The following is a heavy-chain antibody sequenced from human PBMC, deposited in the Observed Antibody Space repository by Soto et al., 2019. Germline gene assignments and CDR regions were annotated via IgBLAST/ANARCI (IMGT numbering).Heavy chain of an antibody. CDR3: ARDVDYGISVYMDV. Sequence: PGGSLRLSCAASGFTFSSYSMNWVRQAPGKGLEWVSSISSSSSYIYYADSVKGRFTISRDNAKNSLYLQMNSLRAEDTAVYYCARDVDYGISVYMDVWGKGTTVTVSS. CDR1: GFTFSSYS. V-gene: IGHV3-21*01. J-gene: IGHJ6*03. CDR2: ISSSSSYI. D-gene: IGHD4-17*01.